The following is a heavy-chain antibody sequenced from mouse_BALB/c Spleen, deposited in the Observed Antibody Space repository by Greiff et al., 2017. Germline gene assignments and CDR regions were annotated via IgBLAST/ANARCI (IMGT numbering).Heavy chain of an antibody. D-gene: IGHD2-14*01. J-gene: IGHJ4*01. Sequence: VQLQQSGAELVRPGVSVKISCKGSGYTFTDYAMHWVKQSHAKSLEWIGVISTYYGDASYNQKFKGKATMTVDKSSSTAYMELARLTSEDSAIYDCARGVYGYDGGDYAMDYWGQGTSVTVSS. CDR3: ARGVYGYDGGDYAMDY. CDR2: ISTYYGDA. V-gene: IGHV1S137*01. CDR1: GYTFTDYA.